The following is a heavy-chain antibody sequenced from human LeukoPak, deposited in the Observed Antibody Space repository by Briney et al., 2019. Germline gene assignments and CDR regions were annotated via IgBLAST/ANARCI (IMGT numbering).Heavy chain of an antibody. CDR2: IYYSGST. D-gene: IGHD4-23*01. CDR1: GGPFRGYY. J-gene: IGHJ4*02. V-gene: IGHV4-34*01. Sequence: SETLSLTCAVYGGPFRGYYWSWIRQPPGKGLEWIGSIYYSGSTYYNPSLKSRVTISVDTSKNQFSLKLSSVTAADTAVYYCSRDWVLLEVYGGNEGFDYWGQGTLVTVSS. CDR3: SRDWVLLEVYGGNEGFDY.